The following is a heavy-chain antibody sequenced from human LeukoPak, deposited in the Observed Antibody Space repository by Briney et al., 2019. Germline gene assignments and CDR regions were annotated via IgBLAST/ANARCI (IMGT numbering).Heavy chain of an antibody. D-gene: IGHD6-19*01. Sequence: GGSLRLSCAASGFTFSSYEMNWVRQAPGKGLEWVSYISSSGSTIYYADSVKGRFTISRDNAKNSLYPQMNSLRAEDTAVYYCARARWAGAFDIWGQGTMVTVSS. V-gene: IGHV3-48*03. CDR2: ISSSGSTI. J-gene: IGHJ3*02. CDR1: GFTFSSYE. CDR3: ARARWAGAFDI.